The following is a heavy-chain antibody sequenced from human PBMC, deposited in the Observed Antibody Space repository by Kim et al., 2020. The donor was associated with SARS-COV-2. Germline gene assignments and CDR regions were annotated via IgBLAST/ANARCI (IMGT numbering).Heavy chain of an antibody. V-gene: IGHV3-33*01. CDR2: IWYDGSNK. CDR3: AREGGSAYPPGDIDY. J-gene: IGHJ4*02. D-gene: IGHD1-26*01. CDR1: GFTFSSYG. Sequence: GGSLRLSCAASGFTFSSYGMHWVRQAPGKGLEWVAVIWYDGSNKYYADSVKGRFTISRDNSKNTLYLQMNSLRAEDTAVYYCAREGGSAYPPGDIDYWGQGTLVTVSS.